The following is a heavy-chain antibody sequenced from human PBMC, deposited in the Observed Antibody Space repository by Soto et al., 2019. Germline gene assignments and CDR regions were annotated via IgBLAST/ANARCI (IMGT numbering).Heavy chain of an antibody. CDR1: GGSVSSGGYY. Sequence: SETLSLTCAVYGGSVSSGGYYGSWIRQHPGKGLEWIGYIYYSGSTYYNPSLKSRVTISVDTSKNQFSLKLSSVTAADTAVYYRARVYNWNYSLWGQGTLVTVSS. CDR3: ARVYNWNYSL. V-gene: IGHV4-31*11. J-gene: IGHJ4*02. CDR2: IYYSGST. D-gene: IGHD1-1*01.